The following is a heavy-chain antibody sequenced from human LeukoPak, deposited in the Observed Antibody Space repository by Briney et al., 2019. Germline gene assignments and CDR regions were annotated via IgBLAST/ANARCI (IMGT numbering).Heavy chain of an antibody. Sequence: GGSLRLSCAASGFTFTSYALDWGRHAQAKGLEWMSAISGDGESTHYADSVKGRFTISRDNSKNTLYLQMNSLRAEDTAVYYCARDEYKADAYWGQGTLVTVSS. CDR3: ARDEYKADAY. CDR2: ISGDGEST. D-gene: IGHD2/OR15-2a*01. J-gene: IGHJ4*02. V-gene: IGHV3-23*01. CDR1: GFTFTSYA.